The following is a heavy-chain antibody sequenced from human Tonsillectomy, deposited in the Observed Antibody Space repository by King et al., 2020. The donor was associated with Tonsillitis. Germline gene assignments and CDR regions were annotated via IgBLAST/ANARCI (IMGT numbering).Heavy chain of an antibody. D-gene: IGHD3-3*01. CDR1: GFPFSSYA. J-gene: IGHJ6*02. V-gene: IGHV3-30-3*01. CDR2: ISYDGINK. Sequence: VQLVESGGGVVQPGRSLRLSCAASGFPFSSYAMHWVRQAPGKGLEWVAVISYDGINKYYADSVKGRFTISRDNSKNTLYLQMNSLRPEDTAVYYCARPAGILEWFSSMDVWGQGTTVTVSS. CDR3: ARPAGILEWFSSMDV.